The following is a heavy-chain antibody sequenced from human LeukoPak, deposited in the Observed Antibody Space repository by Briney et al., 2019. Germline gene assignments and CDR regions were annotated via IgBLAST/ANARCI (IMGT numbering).Heavy chain of an antibody. CDR2: IKSKTDGGTT. CDR1: GFTFSNAW. Sequence: GRSLRLSCAASGFTFSNAWMSWARQAPGEGLEWVGRIKSKTDGGTTDYAAPVQGRFNISRDDSQNTLYLQMNSLKTEDTAVYYCTTGAPRAYSGSYSNCWGQGTLVTVSS. CDR3: TTGAPRAYSGSYSNC. D-gene: IGHD1-26*01. V-gene: IGHV3-15*01. J-gene: IGHJ4*02.